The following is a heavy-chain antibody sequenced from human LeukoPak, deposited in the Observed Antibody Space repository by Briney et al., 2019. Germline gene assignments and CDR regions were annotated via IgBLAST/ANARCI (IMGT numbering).Heavy chain of an antibody. V-gene: IGHV3-20*04. CDR3: ARGGRNWGIYYFDY. J-gene: IGHJ4*02. CDR2: INWNGGST. D-gene: IGHD7-27*01. Sequence: GGSLRLSCAASGFTFDDYGMSWVRQAPGKGLEWVSGINWNGGSTGYADSVKGRFTISRDNAKNSLYLQMNSLRAGDTALYYCARGGRNWGIYYFDYWGQGTLVTVSS. CDR1: GFTFDDYG.